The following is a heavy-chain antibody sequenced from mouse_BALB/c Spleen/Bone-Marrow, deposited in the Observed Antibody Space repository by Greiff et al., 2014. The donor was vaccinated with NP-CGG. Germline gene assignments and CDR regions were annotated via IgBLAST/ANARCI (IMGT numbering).Heavy chain of an antibody. CDR1: GYTFIDYW. V-gene: IGHV1-69*01. J-gene: IGHJ3*01. CDR2: IDTSDSYT. D-gene: IGHD2-14*01. CDR3: ARSDYRYDPFAY. Sequence: QVQLQQSGAELVMPGASVKMSCKASGYTFIDYWMHWVKQRPGQGLEWIGAIDTSDSYTSYNQKFKGKATLTVDESSSTAYMQLSSLTSEDSAVYYCARSDYRYDPFAYWGQGTLVTVSA.